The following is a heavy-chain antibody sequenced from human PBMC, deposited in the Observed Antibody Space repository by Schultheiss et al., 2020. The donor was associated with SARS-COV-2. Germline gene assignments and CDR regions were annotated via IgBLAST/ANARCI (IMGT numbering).Heavy chain of an antibody. V-gene: IGHV4-4*02. D-gene: IGHD3-3*01. Sequence: GSLRLSCTVSGDSISNGDHYWSWVRQPPGKGLEWIGEIYHSGSTNYSPSLTSRVTIAVDTSKNQFYLKLSSVTAADTAVYYCARRTYYDFWSGQTDWYFDLWGRGTLVTVSS. CDR2: IYHSGST. CDR1: GDSISNGDHY. CDR3: ARRTYYDFWSGQTDWYFDL. J-gene: IGHJ2*01.